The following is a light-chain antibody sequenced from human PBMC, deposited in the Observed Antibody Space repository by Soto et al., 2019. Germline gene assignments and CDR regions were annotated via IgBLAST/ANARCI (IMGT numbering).Light chain of an antibody. CDR3: HQRQSWPRT. J-gene: IGKJ1*01. Sequence: EIVLTQSPATLSSYPGDGVTLSGRASQGVNTRLAWYQHRPGQAPRLLIYLTSNRAAGIPARFSGSGSGTDFTPTISDVQPEDFAIYYCHQRQSWPRTFGQGTKVDIK. V-gene: IGKV3-11*01. CDR1: QGVNTR. CDR2: LTS.